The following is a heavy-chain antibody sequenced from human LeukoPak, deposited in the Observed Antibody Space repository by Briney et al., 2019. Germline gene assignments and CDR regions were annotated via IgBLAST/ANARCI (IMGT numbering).Heavy chain of an antibody. D-gene: IGHD1-26*01. V-gene: IGHV1-2*02. J-gene: IGHJ3*02. CDR1: GYTFTGYY. CDR2: INPNSGDT. Sequence: ASVKVSCKASGYTFTGYYIHWVRQAPGQGLEWMGWINPNSGDTNYAQKFQGRVTMTRDTSINTAYMELIILRSDDTAVYYCARDQDSGTYLASDIWGQGTMVTVSS. CDR3: ARDQDSGTYLASDI.